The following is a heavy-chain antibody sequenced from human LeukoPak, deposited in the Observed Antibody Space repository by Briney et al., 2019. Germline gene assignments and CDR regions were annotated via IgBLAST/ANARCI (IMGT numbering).Heavy chain of an antibody. CDR1: GFTFSNAW. V-gene: IGHV3-15*01. Sequence: GGSLRLSCAASGFTFSNAWMSWVRQAPGKGLEWVGRIKSKTDGGTTDYAAPVKGRFTISRDNSKNTLYLQMNSLRAEDTAVYYCAREVPRDGMDVWGQGTTVTVSS. CDR2: IKSKTDGGTT. CDR3: AREVPRDGMDV. J-gene: IGHJ6*02.